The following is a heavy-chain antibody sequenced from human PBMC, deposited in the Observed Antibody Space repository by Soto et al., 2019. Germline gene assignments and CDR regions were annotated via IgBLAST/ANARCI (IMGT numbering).Heavy chain of an antibody. CDR3: ARDLRYGSGSYYTHSYFDY. Sequence: SETLSLTCTVSGGSISSGGYYWSWIRQHPGKGLEWIGYIYYSGSTYYNPSLKSRVTISVDTSKNQFSLKLSSVTAADTAVYYCARDLRYGSGSYYTHSYFDYSGQGTLVTVSS. D-gene: IGHD3-10*01. CDR1: GGSISSGGYY. CDR2: IYYSGST. V-gene: IGHV4-31*03. J-gene: IGHJ4*02.